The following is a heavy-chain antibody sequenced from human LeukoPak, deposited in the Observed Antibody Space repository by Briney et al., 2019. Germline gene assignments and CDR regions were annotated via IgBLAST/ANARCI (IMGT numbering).Heavy chain of an antibody. V-gene: IGHV1-8*01. D-gene: IGHD4-23*01. CDR1: GYTFTTYD. CDR2: MNPNSGNA. J-gene: IGHJ5*02. CDR3: ARGPNKSDGGNSGSAWFDP. Sequence: ASVKVSCKASGYTFTTYDINWVRQATGQGLEWMGWMNPNSGNAGYAQKFQGRVTMTRNTSISTAYMELSSLRSEDTAVYYCARGPNKSDGGNSGSAWFDPWGQGTLVTVSS.